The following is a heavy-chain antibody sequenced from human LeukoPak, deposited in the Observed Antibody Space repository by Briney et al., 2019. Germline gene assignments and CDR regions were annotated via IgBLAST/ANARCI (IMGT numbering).Heavy chain of an antibody. CDR1: GFTFSRHP. Sequence: GGSLRLSCAASGFTFSRHPMNWVRQAPGKGLEWVSYISPGTIYYADSVKGRFTISRDNAKNSLYLQMNSLRAGDTAVYYCTRDGRVAYEMDVWGQGTTVTVSS. J-gene: IGHJ6*02. CDR2: ISPGTI. D-gene: IGHD2-15*01. V-gene: IGHV3-48*01. CDR3: TRDGRVAYEMDV.